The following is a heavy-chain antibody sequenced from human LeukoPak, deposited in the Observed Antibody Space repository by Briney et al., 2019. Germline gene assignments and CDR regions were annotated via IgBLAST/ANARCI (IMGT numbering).Heavy chain of an antibody. V-gene: IGHV4-34*01. Sequence: KPSETLSLTCAVYGGTFSVYYWGWIRQPPGKGLEWIGEINHIGSTTYNPSLKSGVTISVDTSKNQLSMKLSSVPAADTAVYYCARLYSSGWAPTVQGWYFDLWGRGTLVTVSS. CDR3: ARLYSSGWAPTVQGWYFDL. D-gene: IGHD6-19*01. CDR2: INHIGST. CDR1: GGTFSVYY. J-gene: IGHJ2*01.